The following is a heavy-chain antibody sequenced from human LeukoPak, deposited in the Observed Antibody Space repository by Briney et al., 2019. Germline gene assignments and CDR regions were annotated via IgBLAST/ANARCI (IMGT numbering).Heavy chain of an antibody. J-gene: IGHJ6*02. CDR2: ISWNSGSI. D-gene: IGHD6-13*01. Sequence: GGSLRLSCAASGFTFDDYAMHWVRHAPGKGLEWVSGISWNSGSIGYADSVKGRFTVSRDNAKNSLYLQMNSLRAEDTALYYCAKDIKQQDGMDVWGQGTTVTVSS. CDR3: AKDIKQQDGMDV. CDR1: GFTFDDYA. V-gene: IGHV3-9*01.